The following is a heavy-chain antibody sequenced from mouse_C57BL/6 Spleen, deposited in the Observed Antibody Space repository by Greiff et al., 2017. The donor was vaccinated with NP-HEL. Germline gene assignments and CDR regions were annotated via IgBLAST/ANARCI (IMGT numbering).Heavy chain of an antibody. CDR1: GYTFTSYW. CDR3: ARRNDGSSPAWFAY. D-gene: IGHD1-1*01. V-gene: IGHV1-55*01. J-gene: IGHJ3*01. Sequence: QVQLQQPGAELVKPGASVKMSCKASGYTFTSYWITWVKQRPGQGLEWIGDIYPGSGSTNYNEKFKSKATLTVDTSSSTAYMQLSSLPSEYSAVYFCARRNDGSSPAWFAYWGQGTLVTVSA. CDR2: IYPGSGST.